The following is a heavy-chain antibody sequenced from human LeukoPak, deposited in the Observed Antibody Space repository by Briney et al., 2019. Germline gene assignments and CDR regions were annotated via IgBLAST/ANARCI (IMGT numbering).Heavy chain of an antibody. J-gene: IGHJ5*02. CDR3: ARGGQVAPRGWFDP. D-gene: IGHD5-12*01. CDR2: INHSGST. CDR1: GGSFSGYY. V-gene: IGHV4-34*01. Sequence: SETLSLTCAVYGGSFSGYYWSWIRQPPGKGLEWIGEINHSGSTNYNLSLKSRVTISVDTSKNQFSLKLSSVTAADTAVYYCARGGQVAPRGWFDPWGQGTLVTVSS.